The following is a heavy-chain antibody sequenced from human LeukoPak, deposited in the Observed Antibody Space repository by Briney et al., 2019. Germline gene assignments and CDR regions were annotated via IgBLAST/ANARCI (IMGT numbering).Heavy chain of an antibody. V-gene: IGHV3-48*01. J-gene: IGHJ6*03. CDR1: GFTFSSYS. CDR2: ISSSSSTI. D-gene: IGHD3-10*01. CDR3: VRDKRYYGSGSYPYYYYYMDV. Sequence: GGSLRLSCAASGFTFSSYSMNWVRQAPGKGLEWVSYISSSSSTIYYADSVKGRFTISRDNAKNSLYLQMNSLRAEDTAVYYCVRDKRYYGSGSYPYYYYYMDVWGTGTTVTVSS.